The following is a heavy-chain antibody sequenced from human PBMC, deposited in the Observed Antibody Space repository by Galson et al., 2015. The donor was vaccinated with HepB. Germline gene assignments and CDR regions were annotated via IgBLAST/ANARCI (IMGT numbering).Heavy chain of an antibody. CDR3: TSSSPAVAGTRFSAAGFQH. V-gene: IGHV3-73*01. CDR2: IRSKANSYAT. CDR1: GFTFSGSA. Sequence: SLRLSCAASGFTFSGSAMHWVRQASGKGLEWVGRIRSKANSYATAYAASVKGRFTISRDDSKNTAYLQMNSLKTEDTAVYYCTSSSPAVAGTRFSAAGFQHWGQGTLVTVSS. D-gene: IGHD6-19*01. J-gene: IGHJ1*01.